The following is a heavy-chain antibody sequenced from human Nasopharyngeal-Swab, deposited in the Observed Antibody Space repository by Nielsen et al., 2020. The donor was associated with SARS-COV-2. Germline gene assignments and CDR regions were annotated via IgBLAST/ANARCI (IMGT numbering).Heavy chain of an antibody. D-gene: IGHD3-10*01. CDR2: FDPEDGET. CDR1: GYTLTELS. CDR3: ATVFAYYGSGRPIDY. V-gene: IGHV1-24*01. J-gene: IGHJ4*02. Sequence: ASVKVSCKVFGYTLTELSMHWVRQAPGKGLEWMGGFDPEDGETIYAQKFQGRVTMTEDTSTDTAYMELSSLRSEDTAVYYCATVFAYYGSGRPIDYWGQGTLVTVSS.